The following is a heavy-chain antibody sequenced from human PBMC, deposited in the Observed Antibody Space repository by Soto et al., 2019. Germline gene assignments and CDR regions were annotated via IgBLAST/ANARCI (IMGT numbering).Heavy chain of an antibody. V-gene: IGHV1-69*01. CDR2: IIPIFGTA. D-gene: IGHD1-26*01. Sequence: QVQLVQSGAAVKKPGSSVKVSCKASGGTFSSYAISWVRQAPGQGLEWLGGIIPIFGTANYAQKFQGRVTIGGDASTSTAYIELSSLRSEDTAVYYCVGGLGATFQASGFDYWGQGTLVTVSS. CDR3: VGGLGATFQASGFDY. J-gene: IGHJ4*02. CDR1: GGTFSSYA.